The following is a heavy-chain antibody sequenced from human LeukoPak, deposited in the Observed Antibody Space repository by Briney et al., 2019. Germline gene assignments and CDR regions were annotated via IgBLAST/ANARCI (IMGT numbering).Heavy chain of an antibody. V-gene: IGHV3-30-3*01. Sequence: GGSLRLSCAASGFTFSSYAMHWVRQAPGKGLEWVAVISYDGSNKYYADSVKGRFTISRDNDKNPVFLQMGSLRVEDTAVYYCVRGFDGTNAFDLWGQGTMVTVSS. D-gene: IGHD3-9*01. CDR2: ISYDGSNK. CDR3: VRGFDGTNAFDL. J-gene: IGHJ3*01. CDR1: GFTFSSYA.